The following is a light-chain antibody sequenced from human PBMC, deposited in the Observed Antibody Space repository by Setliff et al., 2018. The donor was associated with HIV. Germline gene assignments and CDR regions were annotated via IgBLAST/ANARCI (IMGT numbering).Light chain of an antibody. CDR2: GNS. J-gene: IGLJ2*01. CDR3: QSCDRTLGGSVV. CDR1: SSNIGGGYD. Sequence: QSALAQPPSVSGAPGERITISCTGSSSNIGGGYDVHWYQQLPGTAPKLLIFGNSNRPSGVPDRFSGSKAGTSASLAITGLQAEDEADYYCQSCDRTLGGSVVFGGGTKVTVL. V-gene: IGLV1-40*01.